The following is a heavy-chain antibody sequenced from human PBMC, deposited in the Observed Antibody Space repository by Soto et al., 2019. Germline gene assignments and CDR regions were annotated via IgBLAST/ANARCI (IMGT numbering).Heavy chain of an antibody. Sequence: QLQLQESGPGLVKPSETLSLTCTVSGGSISSSSYYWGWIRQPPGKGLEWIGSIYYSGSTYYNPSLKSRVTISVDTSKNQFSLKLSSVTAADTAVYYCARQETAMTTVTWFDPWGQGTLVTVSS. D-gene: IGHD4-4*01. CDR2: IYYSGST. CDR1: GGSISSSSYY. V-gene: IGHV4-39*01. J-gene: IGHJ5*02. CDR3: ARQETAMTTVTWFDP.